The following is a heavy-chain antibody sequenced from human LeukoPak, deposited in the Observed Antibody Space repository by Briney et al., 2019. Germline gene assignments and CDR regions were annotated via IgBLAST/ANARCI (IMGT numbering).Heavy chain of an antibody. CDR1: GFTFSSYA. CDR2: ISGSGGST. V-gene: IGHV3-23*01. J-gene: IGHJ6*02. CDR3: ANLYSSSSYYYYSMDV. Sequence: GGSLRLSCAASGFTFSSYAMSWVRQAPGKGLEWVSAISGSGGSTYYADSVKGRFTISRDSSKNTLYLQMNSLRAEDTAVYYCANLYSSSSYYYYSMDVWGQGTKVTVSS. D-gene: IGHD6-6*01.